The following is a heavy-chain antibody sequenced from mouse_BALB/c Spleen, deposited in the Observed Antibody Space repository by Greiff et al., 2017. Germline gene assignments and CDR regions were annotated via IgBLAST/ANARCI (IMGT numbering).Heavy chain of an antibody. Sequence: VMLVESGGGLVQPGGSRKLSCAASGFTFSSFGMHWVRQAPEKGLEWVAYISSGSSTIYYADTVKGRFTISRDNPKNTLFLQMTSLRSEDTAMYYCARGGSSLYYYAMDYWGQGTSVTVSS. J-gene: IGHJ4*01. CDR3: ARGGSSLYYYAMDY. CDR1: GFTFSSFG. CDR2: ISSGSSTI. V-gene: IGHV5-17*02. D-gene: IGHD1-1*01.